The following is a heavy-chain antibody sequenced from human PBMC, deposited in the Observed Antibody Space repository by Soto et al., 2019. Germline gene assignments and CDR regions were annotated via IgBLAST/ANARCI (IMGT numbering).Heavy chain of an antibody. CDR1: GGTFSSYA. D-gene: IGHD3-10*01. J-gene: IGHJ5*02. V-gene: IGHV1-69*01. CDR2: IIPILGTA. CDR3: ARDRVTMVRGVTVYNWFDP. Sequence: QVQLVQSGAEVKKPGSSVKVSCKASGGTFSSYAISWVRQAPGQGLEWMGGIIPILGTANYAQKFQGRVTITADESTSIAYMELSSLRSEDRAVYYCARDRVTMVRGVTVYNWFDPWGQGTLVTVSS.